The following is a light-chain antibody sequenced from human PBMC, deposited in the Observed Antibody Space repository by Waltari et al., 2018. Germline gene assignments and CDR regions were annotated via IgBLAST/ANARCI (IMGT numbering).Light chain of an antibody. CDR2: GRN. J-gene: IGLJ2*01. CDR1: SLRTYY. Sequence: SSELTQDPAVSVALGQPVRITCQGDSLRTYYGSWYQQKPGQAPILIVYGRNNRPAGIPDRFSGSSSGNTASLTIAGAQAEDEAVYYYNSRDNSINHRVFGGGTKLTVL. CDR3: NSRDNSINHRV. V-gene: IGLV3-19*01.